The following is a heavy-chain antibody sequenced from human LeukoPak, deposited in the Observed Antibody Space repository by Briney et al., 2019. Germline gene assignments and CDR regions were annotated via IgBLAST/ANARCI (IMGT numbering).Heavy chain of an antibody. D-gene: IGHD3-10*01. CDR3: ASSRITMVRGVINN. Sequence: SETLSLTCTVSGGFISSGGYYRSWIRQHPGKGLEWIGYVYYSGSTYYNPSLKSRVTISVDTSKNQFSLKLSSVTAADTAVYYCASSRITMVRGVINNWGQGTLVTVSS. V-gene: IGHV4-31*03. CDR1: GGFISSGGYY. J-gene: IGHJ4*02. CDR2: VYYSGST.